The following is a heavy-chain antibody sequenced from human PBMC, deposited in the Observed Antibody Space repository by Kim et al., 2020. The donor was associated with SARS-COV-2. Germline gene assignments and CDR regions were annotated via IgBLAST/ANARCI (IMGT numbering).Heavy chain of an antibody. D-gene: IGHD3-10*01. CDR2: IRSKANGGTK. V-gene: IGHV3-49*03. CDR3: TRATMVRGVIMYYYGMDV. J-gene: IGHJ6*04. Sequence: GGSLRLSCTASGFTFGDYAMSWFRQAPGKGLEWVGFIRSKANGGTKEYAASVKGRFTISRDDSKSIAYLQMNSLKTEDPAVYYCTRATMVRGVIMYYYGMDVWGEGTTVTVSS. CDR1: GFTFGDYA.